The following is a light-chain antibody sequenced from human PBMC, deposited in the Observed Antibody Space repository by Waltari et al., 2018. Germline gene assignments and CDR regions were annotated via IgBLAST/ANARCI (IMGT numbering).Light chain of an antibody. CDR3: QELNIFPLT. J-gene: IGKJ4*01. Sequence: IPLTQSPSLLPASVGDSVTIPCRASQASNGYLAWYQVRPGRAPKLLSYDTSTLQSGVPSRFSGSESGTDFTLTISTLQPEDFATYYCQELNIFPLTFGGGTKVEIK. CDR2: DTS. CDR1: QASNGY. V-gene: IGKV1-9*01.